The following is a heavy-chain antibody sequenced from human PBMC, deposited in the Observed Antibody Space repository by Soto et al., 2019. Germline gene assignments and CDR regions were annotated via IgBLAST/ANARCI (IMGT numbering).Heavy chain of an antibody. Sequence: ALVKVSCKASGGTFSSYTISWVRQAPGQGLEWMGRIIPILGIANYAQNLQGRVTMTTDTSTSTVYMELRSLRSDDTAVYYCARESGVQSHDYWGQGTPVTVSS. CDR3: ARESGVQSHDY. CDR1: GGTFSSYT. D-gene: IGHD2-8*01. CDR2: IIPILGIA. J-gene: IGHJ4*02. V-gene: IGHV1-69*04.